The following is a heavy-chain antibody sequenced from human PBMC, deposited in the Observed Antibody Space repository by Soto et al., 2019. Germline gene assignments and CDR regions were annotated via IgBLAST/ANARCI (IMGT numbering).Heavy chain of an antibody. Sequence: ASVKVSCKASGGTFSSYAISWVRQAPGQGLEWMGGIIPIFGTANYAQKFQGRVTITADESTSTAYMELSSLRSEDTAVYYCARDTTNWGDYYYYYMDVWGKGTTVTVSS. CDR3: ARDTTNWGDYYYYYMDV. V-gene: IGHV1-69*13. CDR1: GGTFSSYA. CDR2: IIPIFGTA. J-gene: IGHJ6*03. D-gene: IGHD7-27*01.